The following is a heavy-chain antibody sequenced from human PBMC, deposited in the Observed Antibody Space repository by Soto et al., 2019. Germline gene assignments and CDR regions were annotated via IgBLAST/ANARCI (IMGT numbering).Heavy chain of an antibody. D-gene: IGHD3-10*01. J-gene: IGHJ3*02. Sequence: GGSLRVSCASSGFTFSSYSRNWVRQAPGKGLEWVSSISSSSSYIYYADSVKGRFTISRDNAKNSLYLQMNSLRAEDTAVYYCAREGPITMVLFDIWGQGTMVTVSS. CDR1: GFTFSSYS. V-gene: IGHV3-21*01. CDR2: ISSSSSYI. CDR3: AREGPITMVLFDI.